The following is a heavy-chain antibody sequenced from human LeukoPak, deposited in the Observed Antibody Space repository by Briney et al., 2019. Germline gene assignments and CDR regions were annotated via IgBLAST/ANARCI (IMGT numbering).Heavy chain of an antibody. V-gene: IGHV3-23*01. CDR1: GFTFSSYA. Sequence: GGSLRLSCAASGFTFSSYAMSWVRQAPGKGLEWVSAISGSGGSTYYADSVKGRFTISRDNSKNTLYLQMNSLRAEDTDVYYCAQDPWEGQLDAAFDIWGQGTMVTVSS. CDR2: ISGSGGST. CDR3: AQDPWEGQLDAAFDI. D-gene: IGHD1-1*01. J-gene: IGHJ3*02.